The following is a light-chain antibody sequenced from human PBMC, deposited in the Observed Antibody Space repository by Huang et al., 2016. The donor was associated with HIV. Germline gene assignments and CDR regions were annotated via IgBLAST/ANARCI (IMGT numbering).Light chain of an antibody. Sequence: DIVMTQSPLSLPVTPGVPASISCRSSHSLLFSQGYSYLDWYQHKPGQSPRLLIYMGSYLASRVHDRFSGSGSGTDFTLKISRVEAEDVGVYYCMQGLQTPITFGQGTRLEIK. CDR1: HSLLFSQGYSY. CDR2: MGS. J-gene: IGKJ5*01. V-gene: IGKV2-28*01. CDR3: MQGLQTPIT.